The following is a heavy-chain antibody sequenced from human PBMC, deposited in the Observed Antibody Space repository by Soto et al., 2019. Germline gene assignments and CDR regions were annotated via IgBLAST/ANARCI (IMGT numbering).Heavy chain of an antibody. D-gene: IGHD5-12*01. Sequence: QVQLQESGPGLVKPSGTLSLTCAVSGGSISSSNWWSWVRQPPGKGLEWIGEIYHSGSTNYNPSLTSRVTRSVDKPRTQFSQKLSSVTAADTAVYYCARDPGGSDPLYYYYGMDVWGQGTTVTVSS. CDR1: GGSISSSNW. J-gene: IGHJ6*02. CDR2: IYHSGST. CDR3: ARDPGGSDPLYYYYGMDV. V-gene: IGHV4-4*02.